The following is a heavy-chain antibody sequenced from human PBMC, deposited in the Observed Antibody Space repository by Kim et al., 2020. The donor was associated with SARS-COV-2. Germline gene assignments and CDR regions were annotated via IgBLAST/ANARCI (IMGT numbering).Heavy chain of an antibody. CDR3: ARSGAITMVRGVIGHYYYYGMDV. J-gene: IGHJ6*02. CDR2: IYTSGST. CDR1: GGSISSGSYY. V-gene: IGHV4-61*02. Sequence: SETLSLTCTVSGGSISSGSYYWSWIRQPAGKGLEWIGRIYTSGSTNYNPSLKSRVTISVDTSKNQFSLKLSSVTAADTAVYYCARSGAITMVRGVIGHYYYYGMDVWGQGTTVTVSS. D-gene: IGHD3-10*01.